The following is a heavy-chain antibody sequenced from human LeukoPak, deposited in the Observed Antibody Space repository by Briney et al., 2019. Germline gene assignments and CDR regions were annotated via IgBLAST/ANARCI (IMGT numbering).Heavy chain of an antibody. CDR1: GYTFTSYG. D-gene: IGHD5-18*01. CDR3: ARDVHVDTAMVDY. CDR2: ISAYNGNT. V-gene: IGHV1-18*01. Sequence: ASVKVSCKASGYTFTSYGISWVRQPPGQGLEWVGWISAYNGNTNYAQKLQGRVTMTTDTSTSTAYMELRSLRSNDTAVYYCARDVHVDTAMVDYWGQGTLVTVSS. J-gene: IGHJ4*02.